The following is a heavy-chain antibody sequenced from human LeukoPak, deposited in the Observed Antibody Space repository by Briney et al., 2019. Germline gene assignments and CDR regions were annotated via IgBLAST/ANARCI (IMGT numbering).Heavy chain of an antibody. CDR2: IKAGNGDT. J-gene: IGHJ4*02. CDR3: ARDDCGATCEPGGY. CDR1: GYTFTNYV. V-gene: IGHV1-3*01. D-gene: IGHD2-21*01. Sequence: ASVKVSCKASGYTFTNYVVHWVRQAPGQRPECMGWIKAGNGDTKYSPNFQGRVTITRDTSASTAYMVLSSLTSEDTALYYCARDDCGATCEPGGYWGQGTLVTVSS.